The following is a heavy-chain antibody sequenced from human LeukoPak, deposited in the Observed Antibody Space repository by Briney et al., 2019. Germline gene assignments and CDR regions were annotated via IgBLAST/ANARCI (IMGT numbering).Heavy chain of an antibody. J-gene: IGHJ4*02. CDR1: GFTFSNCA. V-gene: IGHV3-64D*06. D-gene: IGHD3-22*01. CDR2: ISTDGGGT. CDR3: VKRVAGSRGYDY. Sequence: PGGSLRLSCSASGFTFSNCAMHWVRQAPGKGLECVSAISTDGGGTYYADSVKGRFTISRDNSKDTLFLQMSSLRPEDTAVYYCVKRVAGSRGYDYWGQGTLVTVSS.